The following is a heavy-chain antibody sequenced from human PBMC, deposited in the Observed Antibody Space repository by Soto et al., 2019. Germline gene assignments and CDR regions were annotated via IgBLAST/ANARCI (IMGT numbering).Heavy chain of an antibody. Sequence: PGGSLRLSCAASGFTFSIYSMNWVRQAPGKGLEWVSYIMPGSSHIFYADSVKGRFTISRDNSKNTLYLQMNSLRAEDTAVYYCAKDRDYDSSGPIDYWGQGTLVTVSS. CDR3: AKDRDYDSSGPIDY. J-gene: IGHJ4*02. CDR2: IMPGSSHI. D-gene: IGHD3-22*01. V-gene: IGHV3-48*01. CDR1: GFTFSIYS.